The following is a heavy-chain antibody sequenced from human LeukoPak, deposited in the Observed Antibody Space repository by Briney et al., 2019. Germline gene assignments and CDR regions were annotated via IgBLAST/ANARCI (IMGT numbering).Heavy chain of an antibody. J-gene: IGHJ4*02. CDR2: IPYDGSRE. CDR1: GFTFSSYG. CDR3: AKDNSGWAKDY. V-gene: IGHV3-30*02. D-gene: IGHD6-19*01. Sequence: PGGPLRLSCAASGFTFSSYGMHWVRQAPGKGLEWVTYIPYDGSREDYADSVKGRFTISRDNSKNTLYLQMNSLRAEDTALYYCAKDNSGWAKDYWGQGTLVTVSS.